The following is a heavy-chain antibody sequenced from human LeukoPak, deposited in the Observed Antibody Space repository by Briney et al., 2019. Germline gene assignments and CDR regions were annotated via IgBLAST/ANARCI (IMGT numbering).Heavy chain of an antibody. D-gene: IGHD6-6*01. CDR2: IWYDGSNK. Sequence: GGSLRPSCAASGFTFSSYGMHWVRQAPGKGLEWVAVIWYDGSNKYYADSVKGRFTISRDNSKNTLYLQMNSLRAEDTAVYYCAKGSEYSSSFNWFDPWGQGTLVTVSS. CDR1: GFTFSSYG. CDR3: AKGSEYSSSFNWFDP. V-gene: IGHV3-33*06. J-gene: IGHJ5*02.